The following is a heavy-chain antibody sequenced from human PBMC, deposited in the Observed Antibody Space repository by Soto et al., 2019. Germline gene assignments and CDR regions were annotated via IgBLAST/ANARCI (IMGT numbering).Heavy chain of an antibody. J-gene: IGHJ6*02. CDR1: GFTLSTYS. CDR2: ISGSSNTI. CDR3: VRGFDLQYGMDV. Sequence: EVQLVESGGGLIQRGGSLRLSCAASGFTLSTYSLNWVRQAPRKGLEWLSYISGSSNTIYYADSVKGRFTISRDNAKNSLYLQMNGLRDEDTAVYFCVRGFDLQYGMDVWGQGTTVTVSS. V-gene: IGHV3-48*02. D-gene: IGHD3-10*01.